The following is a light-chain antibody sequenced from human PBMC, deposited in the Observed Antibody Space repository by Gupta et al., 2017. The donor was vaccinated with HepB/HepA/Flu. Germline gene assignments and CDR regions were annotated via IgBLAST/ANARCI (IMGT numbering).Light chain of an antibody. CDR1: SSGVGGHNY. Sequence: QSALTQPASVSGSPGPSITISCTGTSSGVGGHNYVSWYQQHPGKAPKLMISDVSNRPSGVSNRFSGSKSANTASLTISGLQAEDEADYYCYSYSSSSTLGVFGGGTKLTVL. CDR2: DVS. CDR3: YSYSSSSTLGV. V-gene: IGLV2-14*01. J-gene: IGLJ2*01.